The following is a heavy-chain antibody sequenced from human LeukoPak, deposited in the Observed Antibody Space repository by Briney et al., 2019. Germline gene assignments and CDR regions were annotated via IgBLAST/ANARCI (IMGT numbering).Heavy chain of an antibody. Sequence: GGSLRLSCAASGFTFSSYAMSWVRQAPGKGLECVSVISGSGTINYYADSVKGRFTISRDNSKNTLYLQMNSLRAEDTAVYYCSRRDYWGQGTLVTVSS. CDR3: SRRDY. CDR2: ISGSGTIN. D-gene: IGHD5-24*01. CDR1: GFTFSSYA. V-gene: IGHV3-23*01. J-gene: IGHJ4*02.